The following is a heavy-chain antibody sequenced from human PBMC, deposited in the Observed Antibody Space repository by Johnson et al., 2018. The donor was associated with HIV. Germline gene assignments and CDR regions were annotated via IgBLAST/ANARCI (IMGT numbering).Heavy chain of an antibody. D-gene: IGHD5-24*01. V-gene: IGHV3-23*04. J-gene: IGHJ3*02. CDR2: ISESGGST. Sequence: EVQLVESGGDLVKPGGSLRLSRVASGFIFRDYYMSWIRQAPGKGLEWVSVISESGGSTYSADSVKGRFTISRDNSKNTLYMQMNSLRAEDTALHYCARPSLKDGYNYGGGFDIWGQGTMVTVSS. CDR1: GFIFRDYY. CDR3: ARPSLKDGYNYGGGFDI.